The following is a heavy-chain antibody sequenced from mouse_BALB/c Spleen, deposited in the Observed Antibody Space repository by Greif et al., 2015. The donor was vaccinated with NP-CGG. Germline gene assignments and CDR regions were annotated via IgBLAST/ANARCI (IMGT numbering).Heavy chain of an antibody. CDR2: IDPYYGGT. V-gene: IGHV1-39*01. Sequence: VQLKESGPELEKPGASVKTSCKASGYSFTGYNMNWVKQSNGKSLEWIGNIDPYYGGTSYNQKFKGKATLTVDKSSSTAYMQLKGLSSEDSAVYYSARVGYCYAMGSWGQGASVTVSS. D-gene: IGHD4-1*01. J-gene: IGHJ4*01. CDR1: GYSFTGYN. CDR3: ARVGYCYAMGS.